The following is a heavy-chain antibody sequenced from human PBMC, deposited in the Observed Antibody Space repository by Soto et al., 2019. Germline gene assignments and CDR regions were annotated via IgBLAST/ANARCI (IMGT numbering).Heavy chain of an antibody. CDR1: EFTLSSYA. J-gene: IGHJ4*02. CDR3: ARYRTGWYVFDY. CDR2: ISSTAGTT. V-gene: IGHV3-23*01. D-gene: IGHD6-19*01. Sequence: EVQLLESGGGLVQPGGSLRLSCAASEFTLSSYAMSWVRQAPGKGLEWVSLISSTAGTTVYADSVKGRFTISRENSNNTLYVQMNSLRAEDTAVYYCARYRTGWYVFDYWGQGTLVTVSS.